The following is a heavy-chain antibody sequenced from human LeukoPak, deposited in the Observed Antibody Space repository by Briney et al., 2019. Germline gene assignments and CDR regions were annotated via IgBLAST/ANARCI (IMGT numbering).Heavy chain of an antibody. CDR2: ISYDGSNK. J-gene: IGHJ4*02. CDR3: ARDPYSSGWYAIY. V-gene: IGHV3-30*04. CDR1: GFTFSSYA. D-gene: IGHD6-19*01. Sequence: GGSLRLSCAASGFTFSSYAMHWVRQAPGKGLEWVAVISYDGSNKYYADSVKGRFTISRDNSKNTLYLQMNSLRAEDTAVYYCARDPYSSGWYAIYWGQGTLVTVSS.